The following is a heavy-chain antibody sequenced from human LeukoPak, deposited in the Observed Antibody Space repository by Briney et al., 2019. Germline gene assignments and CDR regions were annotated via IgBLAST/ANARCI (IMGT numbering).Heavy chain of an antibody. J-gene: IGHJ4*02. CDR2: IYHSGST. CDR3: ARLYCGGDCYTQFDY. V-gene: IGHV4-38-2*01. D-gene: IGHD2-21*01. CDR1: GYSISSGYY. Sequence: SETLSLTCAVSGYSISSGYYWGWIRQPPGKGLEWIGSIYHSGSTYYNPSLKSRVTISVDTSKNQFSLKLSSVTAADTAVYYCARLYCGGDCYTQFDYWGQGTLVTFSS.